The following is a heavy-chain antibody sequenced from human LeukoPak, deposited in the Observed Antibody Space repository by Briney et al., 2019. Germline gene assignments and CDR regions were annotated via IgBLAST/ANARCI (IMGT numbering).Heavy chain of an antibody. CDR1: GFSFITHG. CDR2: IWSDGSQK. D-gene: IGHD1-26*01. V-gene: IGHV3-33*01. CDR3: TRDLSYGALDLDH. Sequence: GRSLRLSCAASGFSFITHGFHWVRQAPGKGLECVAVIWSDGSQKYYADSVKGRFTISRDNSENTVFLQMNSLRTEDTAIYYCTRDLSYGALDLDHGGQGTLVTVSS. J-gene: IGHJ1*01.